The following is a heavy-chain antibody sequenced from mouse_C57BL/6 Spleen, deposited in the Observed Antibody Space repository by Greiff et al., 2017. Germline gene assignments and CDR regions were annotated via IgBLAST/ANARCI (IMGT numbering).Heavy chain of an antibody. CDR1: GFSLTSYG. J-gene: IGHJ4*01. CDR2: LWRGGST. CDR3: ARKGTTYAMED. V-gene: IGHV2-2*01. D-gene: IGHD3-1*01. Sequence: QVQLKESGPGLVQPSQSLSITCTVSGFSLTSYGVHWVRQSPGKGLEWLGLLWRGGSTDYNAPFISRLSISKDNSKCQVFFKMNSLQADDTAIYYCARKGTTYAMEDWGQGTSVTVAA.